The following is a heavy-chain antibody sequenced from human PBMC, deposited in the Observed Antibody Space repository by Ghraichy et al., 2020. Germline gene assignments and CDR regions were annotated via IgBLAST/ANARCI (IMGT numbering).Heavy chain of an antibody. J-gene: IGHJ6*02. CDR1: GGSISSYY. Sequence: SETLSLTCTVSGGSISSYYWSWIRQPPGKGLEWIGYIYYSGSTNYNPSLKSRVTISVDTSKNQFSLKLSSVTAADTAVYYCARASSIVVVPAAKDYYGMDVWGQGTTVTVSS. V-gene: IGHV4-59*01. CDR3: ARASSIVVVPAAKDYYGMDV. CDR2: IYYSGST. D-gene: IGHD2-2*01.